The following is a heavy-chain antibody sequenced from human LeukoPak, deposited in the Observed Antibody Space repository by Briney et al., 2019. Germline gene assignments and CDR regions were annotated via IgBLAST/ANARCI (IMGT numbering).Heavy chain of an antibody. CDR1: GGSISSSSYY. V-gene: IGHV4-39*01. J-gene: IGHJ4*02. Sequence: KPSETLSLTCTVSGGSISSSSYYWGWIRQPPGKGLEWIGSIYYSGSTYYNPSLKSRVTISVDTSKNQFSLKLSSVTAADTAVYYCDYSYGYNYFDYWGQGTLVTVSS. D-gene: IGHD5-18*01. CDR2: IYYSGST. CDR3: DYSYGYNYFDY.